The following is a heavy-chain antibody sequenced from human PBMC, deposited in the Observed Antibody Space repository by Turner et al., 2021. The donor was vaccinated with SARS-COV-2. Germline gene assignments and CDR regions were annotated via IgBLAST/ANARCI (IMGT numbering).Heavy chain of an antibody. J-gene: IGHJ4*02. CDR1: AINFGDFV. CDR2: ITGDGLNT. CDR3: AKYNCDSAASYQAVFDL. Sequence: EVQLVEPGGAVVSPGGFMSLSCPASAINFGDFVIHWFRLGPGKGHEWVSMITGDGLNTYDADFMRSRYAISRDSSQNSQYLQMNSLTADDTAFYDCAKYNCDSAASYQAVFDLWGQGALVTVSS. D-gene: IGHD3-10*01. V-gene: IGHV3-43*02.